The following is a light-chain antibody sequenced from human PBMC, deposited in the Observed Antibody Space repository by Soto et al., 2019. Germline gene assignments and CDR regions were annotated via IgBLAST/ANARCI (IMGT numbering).Light chain of an antibody. Sequence: EIVLTPSPGTLSFSPVEIFTLSCITSQSVSSSHLAWYQQNPGQAPRLLIYGTYNRATGIPDRFSGSGSGTDFTLTISRLEPEDFAVYYCQKYGDSPINCGQGTRREIK. J-gene: IGKJ5*01. CDR3: QKYGDSPIN. V-gene: IGKV3-20*01. CDR1: QSVSSSH. CDR2: GTY.